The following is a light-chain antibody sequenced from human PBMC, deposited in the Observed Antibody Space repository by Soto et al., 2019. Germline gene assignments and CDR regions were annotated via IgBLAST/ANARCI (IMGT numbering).Light chain of an antibody. Sequence: DIQMTQSPSTLSASVGDRVTITCRASQSISSRLDWYQQKPGKAPKLLIYKASSLESGVPSRFSGSGSGTEFTLTISSLQPDDFATYYCQQYNSSMYTFGQGTKLEIK. CDR3: QQYNSSMYT. CDR1: QSISSR. V-gene: IGKV1-5*03. J-gene: IGKJ2*01. CDR2: KAS.